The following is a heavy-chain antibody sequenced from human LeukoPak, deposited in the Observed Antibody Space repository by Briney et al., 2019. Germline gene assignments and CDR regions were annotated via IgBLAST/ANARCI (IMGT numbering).Heavy chain of an antibody. J-gene: IGHJ4*02. D-gene: IGHD3-22*01. CDR2: INQRGST. CDR1: SGSFSGYF. Sequence: SETLSLTCAVYSGSFSGYFWTYVRQPPGMGLEWIGEINQRGSTNYNPSLKSRVTMSVDTSKNQFSLRLSSVTAADTAVYYCARGSIYYGDSSAYFDYWAQGTLVTVSS. V-gene: IGHV4-34*01. CDR3: ARGSIYYGDSSAYFDY.